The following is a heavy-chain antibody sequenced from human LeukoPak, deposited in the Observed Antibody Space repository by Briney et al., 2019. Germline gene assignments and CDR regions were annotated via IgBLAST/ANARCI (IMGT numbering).Heavy chain of an antibody. J-gene: IGHJ4*02. CDR2: INHSGST. Sequence: SETLSLTCAVYGGSFSGYYWSWIRQPPGKGLEWIGEINHSGSTNYNPSLKSRVTISVDTSKNQFSLKLSSVTAADTAVYYCAHLSGLAVAGLFNYWGQGTLVTVSS. D-gene: IGHD6-19*01. CDR3: AHLSGLAVAGLFNY. V-gene: IGHV4-34*01. CDR1: GGSFSGYY.